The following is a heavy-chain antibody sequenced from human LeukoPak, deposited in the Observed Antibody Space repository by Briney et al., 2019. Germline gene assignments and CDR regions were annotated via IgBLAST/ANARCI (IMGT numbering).Heavy chain of an antibody. J-gene: IGHJ4*02. CDR1: GGSISSYY. D-gene: IGHD3-22*01. Sequence: SETLSLTCTVSGGSISSYYWSWIRQPPGKGLEWIGYIYYSGSTNYNPSLKSRVTISVDTSKNQFSLKLSSVTAADTAVYYCARLLSSGYYLRVFDYWGQGTLVTVSS. CDR2: IYYSGST. V-gene: IGHV4-59*08. CDR3: ARLLSSGYYLRVFDY.